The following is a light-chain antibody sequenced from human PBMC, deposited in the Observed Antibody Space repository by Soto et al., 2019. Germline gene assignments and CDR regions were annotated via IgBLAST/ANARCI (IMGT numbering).Light chain of an antibody. J-gene: IGKJ4*01. CDR2: GAS. Sequence: EIVLTQSPGTLSLSPGERATLSCRARQSVSSSYLAWYQQKPGQAPRLLIYGASSRATGIPDRFSGSGSGTDFTLTISSLEPEDFAVFYCQQYGSSLLTFGGGTKVEIK. CDR1: QSVSSSY. V-gene: IGKV3-20*01. CDR3: QQYGSSLLT.